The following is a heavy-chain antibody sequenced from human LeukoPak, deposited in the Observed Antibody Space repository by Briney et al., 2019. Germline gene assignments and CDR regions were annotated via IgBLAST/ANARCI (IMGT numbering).Heavy chain of an antibody. Sequence: SETLSLTCAVSGGSISSGGYSWSWLRQPPGKGLEWIGYIYHSGSTYYNPSLKSRVTISVDRSKNQFSLKLSSVTAADTAVYYCARGEQRSRVPAAHFDYWGQGTLVTVSS. CDR1: GGSISSGGYS. V-gene: IGHV4-30-2*01. D-gene: IGHD2-2*01. CDR3: ARGEQRSRVPAAHFDY. CDR2: IYHSGST. J-gene: IGHJ4*02.